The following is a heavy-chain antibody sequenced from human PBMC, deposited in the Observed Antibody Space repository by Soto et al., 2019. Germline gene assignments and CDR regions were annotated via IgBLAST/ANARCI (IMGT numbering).Heavy chain of an antibody. J-gene: IGHJ4*02. V-gene: IGHV4-31*03. CDR2: IYYSGST. CDR1: GGSISSGGYY. Sequence: QVQLQESGPGLVKPSQTLSLTCTVSGGSISSGGYYWSWIRQHPGKGLEWIGYIYYSGSTYYNPSLKSRVTHSVETSKNQFSLKLSSVTAADTAVYYCARGKAARVYFDYWGQGTLVTVSS. CDR3: ARGKAARVYFDY. D-gene: IGHD6-13*01.